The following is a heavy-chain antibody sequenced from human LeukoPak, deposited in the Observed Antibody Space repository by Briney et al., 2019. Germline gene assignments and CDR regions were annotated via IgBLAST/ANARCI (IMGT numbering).Heavy chain of an antibody. D-gene: IGHD6-19*01. V-gene: IGHV1-46*01. CDR1: GYTFTSYY. CDR3: GRGGRWQWLVFGY. CDR2: INPSGGST. J-gene: IGHJ4*02. Sequence: ASVKVSCKASGYTFTSYYMHWVRQAPGQGLEWMGIINPSGGSTSYAQKFQGRVTMTRDTSTSTVYMELGRLRSDDTAVYYCGRGGRWQWLVFGYWGQGTLVTVSS.